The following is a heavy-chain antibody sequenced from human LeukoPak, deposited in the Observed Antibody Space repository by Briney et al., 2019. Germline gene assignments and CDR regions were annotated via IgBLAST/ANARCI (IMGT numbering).Heavy chain of an antibody. V-gene: IGHV3-64*01. CDR2: INSDGLST. Sequence: GGSLRLSCSASQFKFDTYGMHWVRQTPGKGLEYVSGINSDGLSTYYANSVKGRFTTSRDNAKNTLYLQMGSLKTEDMAVYYCARSTDGSAHFDYWGQGTLVTVFS. J-gene: IGHJ4*02. D-gene: IGHD1-1*01. CDR1: QFKFDTYG. CDR3: ARSTDGSAHFDY.